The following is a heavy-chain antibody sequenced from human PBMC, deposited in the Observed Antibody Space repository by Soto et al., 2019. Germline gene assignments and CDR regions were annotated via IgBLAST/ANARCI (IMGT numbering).Heavy chain of an antibody. CDR1: GGSISSGGYY. CDR2: IYYSGST. CDR3: AAPRGGYSRDYHGMDV. D-gene: IGHD6-13*01. Sequence: QVQLQESGPGLVKPSQTLSLTCTVSGGSISSGGYYWSWIRQHPGKGLEWIGYIYYSGSTYYNPSLKSRVTITVDTSKNQFPLKLGPVTAADTAVDYWAAPRGGYSRDYHGMDVWGQGTTVTVSS. V-gene: IGHV4-31*03. J-gene: IGHJ6*02.